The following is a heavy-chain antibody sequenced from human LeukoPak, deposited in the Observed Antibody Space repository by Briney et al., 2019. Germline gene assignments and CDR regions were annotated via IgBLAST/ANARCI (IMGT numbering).Heavy chain of an antibody. CDR1: GFTFSSYA. V-gene: IGHV3-30-3*01. Sequence: GRSLRLSCAASGFTFSSYAMHWVRQAPGKGLEWVAVISYDGSNKYYADSVKGRFTISRDNSKNTLYLQMNSLRAEDTAVYYCARDRAPYDFWSGHYRYYGMDVWGQGTTVTVSS. CDR2: ISYDGSNK. D-gene: IGHD3-3*01. CDR3: ARDRAPYDFWSGHYRYYGMDV. J-gene: IGHJ6*02.